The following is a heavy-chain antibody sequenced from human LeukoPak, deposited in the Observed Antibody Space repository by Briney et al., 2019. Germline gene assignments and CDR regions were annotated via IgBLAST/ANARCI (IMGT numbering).Heavy chain of an antibody. D-gene: IGHD2-2*01. CDR3: AKEAGVFCSSTSCYPDY. CDR1: GFTFSSYA. V-gene: IGHV3-23*01. CDR2: ISGSGGST. J-gene: IGHJ4*02. Sequence: GGSLRLSCAASGFTFSSYAMSWVRQAPGKGLEWVSGISGSGGSTYYADSVKGRFTISRDNSKNTLYLQMNSLRAEDKAVYYCAKEAGVFCSSTSCYPDYWGQGTLVTVSS.